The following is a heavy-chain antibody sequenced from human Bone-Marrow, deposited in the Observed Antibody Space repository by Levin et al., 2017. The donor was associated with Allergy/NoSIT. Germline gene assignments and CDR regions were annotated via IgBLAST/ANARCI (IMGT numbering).Heavy chain of an antibody. CDR3: ARGPPYSRESRLSWFDP. V-gene: IGHV4-39*07. Sequence: SETLSLTCTVSGDSVSNPDYYWAWIRQSPGKGLEWIGSTEYSGDTYYNPSLKSRATMSVDTSKNQVSLILSSVTTADTAGYYCARGPPYSRESRLSWFDPWGQGTLVTVSS. CDR2: TEYSGDT. J-gene: IGHJ5*02. D-gene: IGHD3-10*01. CDR1: GDSVSNPDYY.